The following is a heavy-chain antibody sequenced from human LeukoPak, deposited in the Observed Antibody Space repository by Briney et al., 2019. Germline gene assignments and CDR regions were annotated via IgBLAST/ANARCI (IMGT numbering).Heavy chain of an antibody. CDR2: INPNRGGT. CDR3: ARDGPVVRGVTWFDP. V-gene: IGHV1-2*02. Sequence: ASVKVSCKASGYTFNGYYMHWVRQAPGQGLEWMGWINPNRGGTNYAQKFQGRVTMTTDTSISTAYMELSRLRFDDTAVYYCARDGPVVRGVTWFDPWGQGTLVTVSS. D-gene: IGHD3-10*01. CDR1: GYTFNGYY. J-gene: IGHJ5*02.